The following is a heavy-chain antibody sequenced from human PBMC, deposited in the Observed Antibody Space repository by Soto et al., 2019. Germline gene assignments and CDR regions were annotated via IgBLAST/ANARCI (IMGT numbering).Heavy chain of an antibody. Sequence: ASVKVSCKASGGTFSSYAISWVRQAPGQGLEWMGGIIPIFGTANYAQKFQGRVTITADESTSTAYMELSSLRSEDTAVYYCARDGIAVAGTETVFDYWGQGTLVTVSS. CDR1: GGTFSSYA. J-gene: IGHJ4*02. D-gene: IGHD6-19*01. CDR2: IIPIFGTA. CDR3: ARDGIAVAGTETVFDY. V-gene: IGHV1-69*13.